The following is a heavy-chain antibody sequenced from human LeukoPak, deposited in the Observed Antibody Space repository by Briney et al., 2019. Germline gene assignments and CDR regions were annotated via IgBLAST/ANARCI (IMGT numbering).Heavy chain of an antibody. D-gene: IGHD3-22*01. J-gene: IGHJ1*01. CDR3: ARAPSEIGGYYPEYFRH. CDR2: IKSDGST. V-gene: IGHV3-74*01. Sequence: PGGSLRLSCAPSGFTFSSYWMHWVRQAPGKGLVWVSRIKSDGSTNYADSVKGRFTISRDNAKNTVSLQMNSLRAEDTGVYYCARAPSEIGGYYPEYFRHWGQGTLVTVSS. CDR1: GFTFSSYW.